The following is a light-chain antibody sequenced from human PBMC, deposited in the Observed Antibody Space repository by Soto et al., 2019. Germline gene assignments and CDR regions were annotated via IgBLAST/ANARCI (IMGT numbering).Light chain of an antibody. J-gene: IGLJ2*01. CDR1: SSDVGGYNY. Sequence: QSALTQPPSASGSPGQSVTISCTGTSSDVGGYNYVSWYQQHPGKVPKLMIYEVSKRPSGVPYRFSGFKSGNTASLTVSGLQAEDEADYYCSSYAGRNTLVFGGGTKLTVL. CDR3: SSYAGRNTLV. CDR2: EVS. V-gene: IGLV2-8*01.